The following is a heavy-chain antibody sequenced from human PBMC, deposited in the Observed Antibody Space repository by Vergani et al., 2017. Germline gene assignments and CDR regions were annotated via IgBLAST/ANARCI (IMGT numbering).Heavy chain of an antibody. D-gene: IGHD3-10*01. Sequence: QVQLQESGPGLVKPSQTLSLTCTVSGGSISSGGYYWSWIRQHPGKGLEWIGYIYYSGRTYYNPSLKSRVTISVDTSKNQFSLKLSSVTAADTAVYYCARVEPEITMVRGVIFDYWGQGTLVTVSS. CDR3: ARVEPEITMVRGVIFDY. J-gene: IGHJ4*02. V-gene: IGHV4-31*03. CDR2: IYYSGRT. CDR1: GGSISSGGYY.